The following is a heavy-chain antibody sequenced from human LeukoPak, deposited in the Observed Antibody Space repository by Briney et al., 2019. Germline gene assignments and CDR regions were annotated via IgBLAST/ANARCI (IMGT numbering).Heavy chain of an antibody. Sequence: ASVKVSCKASGYTFTSYYMHWVRQAPGQGLEWMGIINPSGGSTSYAQKFQGRVTMTRDTSTSTVYMELSSLRSEDTAVYYCGKSFCSSTSCYSSYYYYYMDVWGKGTTVTVSS. J-gene: IGHJ6*03. V-gene: IGHV1-46*01. D-gene: IGHD2-2*01. CDR2: INPSGGST. CDR1: GYTFTSYY. CDR3: GKSFCSSTSCYSSYYYYYMDV.